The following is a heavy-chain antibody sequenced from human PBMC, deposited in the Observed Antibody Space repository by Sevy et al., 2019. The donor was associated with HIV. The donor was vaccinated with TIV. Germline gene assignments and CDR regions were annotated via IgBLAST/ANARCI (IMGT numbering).Heavy chain of an antibody. V-gene: IGHV5-51*01. CDR3: ARWATYYYDTSGFKYFDR. D-gene: IGHD3-22*01. CDR2: IYPADSDT. CDR1: GYSFTSYW. J-gene: IGHJ5*02. Sequence: GGSLKISGKGSGYSFTSYWIGWVRQMPGKGLEGMGIIYPADSDTSYSRSFQGQVTISPDKSTSTAYLQWSSLKASDTAMYYCARWATYYYDTSGFKYFDRWGQGTLVTVSS.